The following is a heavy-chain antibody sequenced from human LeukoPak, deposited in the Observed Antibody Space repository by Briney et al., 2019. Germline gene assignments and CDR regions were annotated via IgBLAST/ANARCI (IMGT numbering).Heavy chain of an antibody. Sequence: GGSLRLSCAASGFTVSRNYMNWVRQVPGKGLEWVSLLSSTGNTSYADSVKGRFTISRHNSKNTLYLQVNSLRPEDTAMYYCARWRPIDAFDIWGQGTMVIVSS. V-gene: IGHV3-53*04. CDR3: ARWRPIDAFDI. D-gene: IGHD3-3*01. CDR2: LSSTGNT. J-gene: IGHJ3*02. CDR1: GFTVSRNY.